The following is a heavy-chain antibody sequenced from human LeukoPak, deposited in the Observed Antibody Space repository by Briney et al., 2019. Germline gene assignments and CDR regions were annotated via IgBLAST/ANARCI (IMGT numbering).Heavy chain of an antibody. D-gene: IGHD1-26*01. CDR3: ARPGIIVGATPSYYFDY. V-gene: IGHV4-39*01. CDR2: IYYSGST. J-gene: IGHJ4*02. CDR1: GGSISSSSYY. Sequence: SETLSLTCTVSGGSISSSSYYWGWIRQPPGKGLEWIGSIYYSGSTYYNPSLKSRVTISVDTSKNQFSLKLSSVTAADTAVYYCARPGIIVGATPSYYFDYWGQGTLVTVSS.